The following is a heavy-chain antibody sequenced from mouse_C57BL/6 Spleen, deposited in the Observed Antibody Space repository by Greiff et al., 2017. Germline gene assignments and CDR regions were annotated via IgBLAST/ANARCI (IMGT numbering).Heavy chain of an antibody. CDR3: ANHYYGSSRGMDY. V-gene: IGHV1-4*01. CDR2: INPSSGYT. J-gene: IGHJ4*01. Sequence: VQLQQSGAELARPGASVKMSCKASGYTFTSYTMHWVKQRPGQGLEWIGYINPSSGYTKYNQKFKDKATLTADKSSSTAYMQLSSLTSEDSAVYYCANHYYGSSRGMDYWGQGTSVTVSS. CDR1: GYTFTSYT. D-gene: IGHD1-1*01.